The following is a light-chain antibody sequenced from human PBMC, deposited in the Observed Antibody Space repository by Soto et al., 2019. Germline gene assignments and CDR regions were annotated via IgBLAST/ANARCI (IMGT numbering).Light chain of an antibody. V-gene: IGKV2-28*01. CDR1: QSLLHSIGYNY. Sequence: IVMTQSPLSLPVTPGEPASISCRSSQSLLHSIGYNYLNWYLQKPGQSPQLLIYLGSSRASGVPSRISGSVSGTDYTLKISRVEAEDVGDYYCIVALRPHDTFGQGTKLEIK. CDR3: IVALRPHDT. CDR2: LGS. J-gene: IGKJ2*01.